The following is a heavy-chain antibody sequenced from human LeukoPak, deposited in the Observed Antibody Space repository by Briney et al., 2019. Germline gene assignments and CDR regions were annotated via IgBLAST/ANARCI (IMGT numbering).Heavy chain of an antibody. CDR2: IKQDGSEK. J-gene: IGHJ4*02. CDR3: ARDGKTIQLWGLGFDY. CDR1: GFTFSSYW. D-gene: IGHD5-18*01. Sequence: PGGSLRLSCAPSGFTFSSYWMSWVRQAPGKGREWVATIKQDGSEKYYVDSVKGRFTISRDNAKNSLYLQMNSLRAEDTAVYYCARDGKTIQLWGLGFDYWGQGTLVTVSS. V-gene: IGHV3-7*01.